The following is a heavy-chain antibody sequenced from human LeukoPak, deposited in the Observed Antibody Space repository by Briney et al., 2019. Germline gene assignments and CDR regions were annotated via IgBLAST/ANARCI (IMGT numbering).Heavy chain of an antibody. CDR2: IYYSGST. CDR3: ARVATIYEYVGGTYRTRPYYFDY. Sequence: SETLSLTCSVSGGSISDSSYYWGWIRQPPGKGLEWIGSIYYSGSTYYNPSLKSRVTISVDTSKNQFSLKLSSVTAADTAVYYCARVATIYEYVGGTYRTRPYYFDYWGQGTLVTVSS. V-gene: IGHV4-39*07. J-gene: IGHJ4*02. CDR1: GGSISDSSYY. D-gene: IGHD3-16*02.